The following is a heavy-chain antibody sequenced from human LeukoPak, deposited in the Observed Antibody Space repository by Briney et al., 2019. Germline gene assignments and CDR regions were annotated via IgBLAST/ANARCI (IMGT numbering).Heavy chain of an antibody. J-gene: IGHJ4*02. Sequence: GGSLRLSCAASGFTFSSNYMSWVRQAPGKGLEWVSVIYSGGSTYYADSVKGRFTISRDISKNTLYLQMNSLRAENTAVYYCARGYCSSISCYVDYWGQGTLVTVSS. CDR2: IYSGGST. CDR1: GFTFSSNY. V-gene: IGHV3-53*05. CDR3: ARGYCSSISCYVDY. D-gene: IGHD2-2*01.